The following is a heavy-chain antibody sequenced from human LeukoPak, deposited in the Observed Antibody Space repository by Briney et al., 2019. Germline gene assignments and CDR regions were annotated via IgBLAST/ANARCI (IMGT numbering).Heavy chain of an antibody. V-gene: IGHV1-2*02. Sequence: ASVKVSCKASGYTFTGYYMHWVRQAPGQGLEWMEWINPNSGGTNYAQKFQGRVTMTRDTSISTAYMELSRLRSDDTAVYYCARVAYSSSWYSDYWGQGTLVTVSS. CDR3: ARVAYSSSWYSDY. J-gene: IGHJ4*02. D-gene: IGHD6-13*01. CDR1: GYTFTGYY. CDR2: INPNSGGT.